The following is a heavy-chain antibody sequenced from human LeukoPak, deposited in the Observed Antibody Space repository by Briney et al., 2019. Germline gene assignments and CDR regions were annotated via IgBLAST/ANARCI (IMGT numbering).Heavy chain of an antibody. J-gene: IGHJ4*02. V-gene: IGHV4-59*01. CDR1: GGSISSYY. CDR2: IYYSGST. Sequence: PSETLSLTXTVSGGSISSYYWSWIRQPPGKGLEWIGYIYYSGSTNYNPSLKSRVTISVDTSKNQFSLKLSSVTAADTAVYYCARVTSGYSSSWYVDYWGQGTLVTVSS. CDR3: ARVTSGYSSSWYVDY. D-gene: IGHD6-13*01.